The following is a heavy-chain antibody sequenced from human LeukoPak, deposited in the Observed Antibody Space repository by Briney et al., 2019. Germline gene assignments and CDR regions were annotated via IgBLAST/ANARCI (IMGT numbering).Heavy chain of an antibody. CDR2: IGSSGST. CDR3: AKTFCSGGTCYPYNYYYMDV. CDR1: GFTFSSYA. D-gene: IGHD2-15*01. V-gene: IGHV3-23*01. J-gene: IGHJ6*03. Sequence: GGSLRLSCAPSGFTFSSYAMTWVRQAPGKGLEWVSSIGSSGSTYHADSVKGRFAISRDNSKNTVYLQMNSLRPEDTAVYYCAKTFCSGGTCYPYNYYYMDVWGKGTAVTVSS.